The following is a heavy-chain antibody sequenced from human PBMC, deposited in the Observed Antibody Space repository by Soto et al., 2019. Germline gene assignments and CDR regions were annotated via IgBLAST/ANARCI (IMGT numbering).Heavy chain of an antibody. CDR2: ISGSGGST. CDR3: AKDASMIVVMSWFDP. Sequence: EVQLLESGGGLVQPGGSLRLSCAASGFTFSSYAMSWVRQAPGKGLEWVSAISGSGGSTYYADSVKGRFTIARDNSKDTLYLQMNILRAEDTAVYYCAKDASMIVVMSWFDPWGQGTLVTVSS. J-gene: IGHJ5*02. D-gene: IGHD3-22*01. CDR1: GFTFSSYA. V-gene: IGHV3-23*01.